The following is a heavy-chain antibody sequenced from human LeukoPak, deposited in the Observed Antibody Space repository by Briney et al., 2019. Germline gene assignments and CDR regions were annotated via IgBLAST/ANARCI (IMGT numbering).Heavy chain of an antibody. CDR2: ISAYNGNT. CDR3: ARIGITMVRGVYYYYYYMDV. J-gene: IGHJ6*03. CDR1: GYTFTSCG. V-gene: IGHV1-18*01. D-gene: IGHD3-10*01. Sequence: GASVKVSCKASGYTFTSCGISWVRQAPGQGLEWMGWISAYNGNTNYAQKLQGRVTMTTDTSTSTAYMELRSLRSDDTAVYYCARIGITMVRGVYYYYYYMDVWGKGTTVTVSS.